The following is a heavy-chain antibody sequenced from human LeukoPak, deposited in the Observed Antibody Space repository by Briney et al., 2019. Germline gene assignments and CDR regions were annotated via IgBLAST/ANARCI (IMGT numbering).Heavy chain of an antibody. CDR3: ARHTAYSSSWHEFAFDI. Sequence: SETLSLTCTVSGGSISSGSYYWSWIRQPAGKGLEWIGRIYTSGSTNYNPSLKSRVTISVDTSKNQFSLKLSSVTAADTALYFCARHTAYSSSWHEFAFDIWGQGTMVTVSS. J-gene: IGHJ3*02. CDR2: IYTSGST. V-gene: IGHV4-61*02. D-gene: IGHD6-13*01. CDR1: GGSISSGSYY.